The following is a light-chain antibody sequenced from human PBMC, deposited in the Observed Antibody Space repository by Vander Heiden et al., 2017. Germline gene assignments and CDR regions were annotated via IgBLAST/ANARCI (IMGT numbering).Light chain of an antibody. CDR3: QRYDTHPYT. CDR1: QDISNY. J-gene: IGKJ2*01. Sequence: DIQMTQSPSSLSASVGDRVTITFQASQDISNYLNWYQQKPGKAPKLLIYDASKLETGVPSRFSGSASAADFTFTISILHPEDLTTYYCQRYDTHPYTFGQGTKLEIK. V-gene: IGKV1-33*01. CDR2: DAS.